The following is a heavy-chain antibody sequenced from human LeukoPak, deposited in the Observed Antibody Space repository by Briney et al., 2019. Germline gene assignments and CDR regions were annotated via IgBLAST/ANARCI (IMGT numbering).Heavy chain of an antibody. CDR1: GFTFSSYA. CDR2: ITGSGGRT. V-gene: IGHV3-23*01. J-gene: IGHJ6*03. CDR3: AKQGRDWLRDYYYYMDV. D-gene: IGHD3-9*01. Sequence: GGSLRLSCAASGFTFSSYAMNWVRQAPGKGLEWVSAITGSGGRTYYADSVKGRFTISRDNSKNTLYLQMNSLRAEDTAVYYCAKQGRDWLRDYYYYMDVWGKGTTVTISS.